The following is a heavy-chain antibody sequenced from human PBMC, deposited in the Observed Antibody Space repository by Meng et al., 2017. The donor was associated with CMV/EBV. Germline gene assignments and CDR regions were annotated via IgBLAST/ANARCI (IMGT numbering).Heavy chain of an antibody. CDR1: GGTFSSYA. CDR2: IIPILGIA. V-gene: IGHV1-69*10. D-gene: IGHD3-9*01. J-gene: IGHJ6*02. CDR3: ARDYTTGYYYYYGMDV. Sequence: SVKVSCKASGGTFSSYATSWVRQAPGQGLEWMGGIIPILGIANYAQKFQGRVTITADKSTSTAYMELSSLRSEDTAVYYCARDYTTGYYYYYGMDVWGQGTTVTVSS.